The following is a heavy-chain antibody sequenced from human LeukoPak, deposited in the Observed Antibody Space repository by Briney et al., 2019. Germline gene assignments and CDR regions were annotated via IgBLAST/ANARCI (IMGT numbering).Heavy chain of an antibody. D-gene: IGHD2-15*01. CDR1: GFTFSNYS. Sequence: GGSLRLSCAASGFTFSNYSMNWVRQAPGKGLEWVSYITSSSTVYYAGSVKGRFTISRDNAKNSLFLQMNSLRAEDTAVYYCARDYCSGPKCYFIDYWGQGALVTVSS. CDR2: ITSSSTV. J-gene: IGHJ4*02. CDR3: ARDYCSGPKCYFIDY. V-gene: IGHV3-48*04.